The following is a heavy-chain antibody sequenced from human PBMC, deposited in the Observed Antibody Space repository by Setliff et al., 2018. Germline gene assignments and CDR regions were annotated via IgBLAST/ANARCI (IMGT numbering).Heavy chain of an antibody. CDR1: GFTFSSYW. D-gene: IGHD3-9*01. J-gene: IGHJ4*02. CDR3: ARSLTGYTNYYFDY. CDR2: IKQDGSEK. V-gene: IGHV3-7*01. Sequence: PGGSLRLSCAASGFTFSSYWTSWVRQAPGKGLEWVANIKQDGSEKYYVDSVKGLFTISRDNAKNSLYLQMNSLRAEDTAVYYCARSLTGYTNYYFDYWGQGTLVTVSS.